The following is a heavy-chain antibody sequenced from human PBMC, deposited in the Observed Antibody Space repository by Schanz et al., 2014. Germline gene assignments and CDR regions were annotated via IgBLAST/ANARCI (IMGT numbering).Heavy chain of an antibody. V-gene: IGHV3-23*01. Sequence: EAQLLESGGGLVQPGGSLRLSCAASGFNFKAYAMSWVRQAPGKGLEWVSGIEFSGGTTYSADSVKGRFAISRDNAKNSLYMQMNSLRAEDTGVYYCGRVREVVAKIFDVWGQGTMVTVSS. CDR1: GFNFKAYA. D-gene: IGHD3-22*01. CDR2: IEFSGGTT. CDR3: GRVREVVAKIFDV. J-gene: IGHJ3*01.